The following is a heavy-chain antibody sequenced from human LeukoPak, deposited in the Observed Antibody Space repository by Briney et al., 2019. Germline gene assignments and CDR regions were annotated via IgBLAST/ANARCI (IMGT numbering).Heavy chain of an antibody. CDR2: IYYTGST. Sequence: SETLSLTCTVSGGFISSYYWNWIPQPPGEGLEGIGHIYYTGSTNYNPSLKSPVSISVDPSRNQFSLILTSLTAADTTVYYCARERVASRRPDVCDFWGQGTMVTVSS. J-gene: IGHJ3*01. D-gene: IGHD2-15*01. CDR3: ARERVASRRPDVCDF. V-gene: IGHV4-59*01. CDR1: GGFISSYY.